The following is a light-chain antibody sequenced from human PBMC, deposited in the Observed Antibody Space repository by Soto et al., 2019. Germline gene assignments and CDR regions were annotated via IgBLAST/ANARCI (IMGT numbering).Light chain of an antibody. V-gene: IGLV1-47*01. CDR1: SFNIGTNL. CDR3: AAWDDSLSSYV. J-gene: IGLJ1*01. Sequence: QSVLTQPPSASGTPGQRVTISCSGSSFNIGTNLVYWYQQLPGTARKVLIYRNNQRPSGVPDRFSGAKSGTSASLAISGLRSEDEADYYCAAWDDSLSSYVFGTGTKLTVL. CDR2: RNN.